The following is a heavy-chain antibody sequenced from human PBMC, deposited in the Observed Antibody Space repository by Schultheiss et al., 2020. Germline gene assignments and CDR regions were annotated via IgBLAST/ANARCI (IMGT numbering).Heavy chain of an antibody. V-gene: IGHV4-34*01. D-gene: IGHD6-13*01. CDR3: ARLSRIAAAGRAVLYGMDV. CDR2: INHSGST. Sequence: GSLRLSCAASGFTFSDYYMSWIRQAPGKGLEWIGEINHSGSTNYNPSLKSRVTISVDTSKNQFSLKLSSVTAADTAVYYCARLSRIAAAGRAVLYGMDVWGQGTTVTVSS. J-gene: IGHJ6*02. CDR1: GFTFSDYY.